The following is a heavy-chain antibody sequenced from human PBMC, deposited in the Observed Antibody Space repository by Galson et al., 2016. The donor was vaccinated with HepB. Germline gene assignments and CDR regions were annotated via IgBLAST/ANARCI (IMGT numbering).Heavy chain of an antibody. CDR3: ARYCSSTSCSRYGDILTGYDGPF. J-gene: IGHJ4*02. V-gene: IGHV4-39*01. D-gene: IGHD2-2*01. CDR1: GGSISSSRYS. Sequence: ETLSLTCTVSGGSISSSRYSWGWIRQPPGMGLEWIGCLYYSGSTYYTSSLKSRVTISVDTSKNQFSLNLSAVTAADTAVYYCARYCSSTSCSRYGDILTGYDGPFWGQGTLVTVSS. CDR2: LYYSGST.